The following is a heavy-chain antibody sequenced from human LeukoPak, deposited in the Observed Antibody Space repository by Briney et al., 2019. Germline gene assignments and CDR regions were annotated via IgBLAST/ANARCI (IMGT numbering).Heavy chain of an antibody. D-gene: IGHD6-13*01. CDR2: VDPEDGET. V-gene: IGHV1-69-2*01. CDR1: GYTFTDYY. CDR3: ATVHSSSWYFAIDY. Sequence: ASVKISCKVSGYTFTDYYMHWVQQAPGKGLEWIGLVDPEDGETICAEKFQGRVTITADTSTDTAYMELSSLRSEDTAVYYCATVHSSSWYFAIDYWGQGALVTVSS. J-gene: IGHJ4*02.